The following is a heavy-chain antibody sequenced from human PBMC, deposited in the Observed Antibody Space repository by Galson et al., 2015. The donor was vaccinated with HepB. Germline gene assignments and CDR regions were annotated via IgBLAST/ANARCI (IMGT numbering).Heavy chain of an antibody. D-gene: IGHD3-16*01. Sequence: SLRLSCAASGFTFNIYGMLWVRQAPGKGLEWVAMIWYDGRNKFYADSVKGRFTISRDNSRNTLSLQMNSLRAEDTAIYYCARVIFGTPYYYYGVDVWGQGSTVTVSS. J-gene: IGHJ6*02. CDR3: ARVIFGTPYYYYGVDV. CDR2: IWYDGRNK. CDR1: GFTFNIYG. V-gene: IGHV3-33*01.